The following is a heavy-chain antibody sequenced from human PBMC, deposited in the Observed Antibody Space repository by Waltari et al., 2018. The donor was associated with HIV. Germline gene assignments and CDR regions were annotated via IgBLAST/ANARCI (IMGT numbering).Heavy chain of an antibody. CDR3: ARCETVVTPFINKYLGLDV. V-gene: IGHV3-48*01. J-gene: IGHJ6*02. Sequence: EVQLVESGGKLVQPGGSLRLSCLASGFTFSDYSINWFRPGTGKGREWVAYTSATGTTLYYASSVKGRFTVSRDNVENSLYVDMSSLGAEDTGDYYCARCETVVTPFINKYLGLDVWGPGTTVTVSS. CDR1: GFTFSDYS. CDR2: TSATGTTL. D-gene: IGHD2-15*01.